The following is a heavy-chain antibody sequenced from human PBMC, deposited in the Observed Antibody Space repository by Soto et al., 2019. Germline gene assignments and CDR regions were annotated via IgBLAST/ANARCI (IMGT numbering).Heavy chain of an antibody. CDR3: AKWKLELLVGLDY. D-gene: IGHD1-7*01. J-gene: IGHJ4*02. V-gene: IGHV3-23*01. CDR1: GFTFSSYA. CDR2: ISGSGGST. Sequence: GGSLRLSCAASGFTFSSYAMSWVRQAPGKGLEWVSAISGSGGSTYYADSVKGRFTISRDNSKNTLYLQMNSLRAEDMAVYYCAKWKLELLVGLDYWGQGTLVTVSS.